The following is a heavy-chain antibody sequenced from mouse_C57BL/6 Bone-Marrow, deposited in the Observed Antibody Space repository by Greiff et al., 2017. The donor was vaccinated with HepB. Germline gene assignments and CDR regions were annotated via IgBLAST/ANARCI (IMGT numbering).Heavy chain of an antibody. CDR2: IYPRDGST. CDR1: GYTFTSYD. Sequence: QVQLKQSGPELVKPGASVKLSCKASGYTFTSYDINWVKQRPGQGLEWIGWIYPRDGSTKYNEKFKGKATLTVDTSSSTAYMELHSLTSEDSAVYFCARPLYDSNFAYWGQGTLVTVSA. V-gene: IGHV1-85*01. J-gene: IGHJ3*01. D-gene: IGHD2-5*01. CDR3: ARPLYDSNFAY.